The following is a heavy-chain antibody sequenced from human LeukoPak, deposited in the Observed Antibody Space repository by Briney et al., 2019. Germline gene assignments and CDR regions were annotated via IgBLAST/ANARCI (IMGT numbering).Heavy chain of an antibody. V-gene: IGHV3-48*03. CDR1: GFTFSSYE. D-gene: IGHD3-10*01. CDR3: ARDRYGDYGSGSYYPYYYYGMDV. Sequence: GGSLRLSCAASGFTFSSYEMNWVRQARGKGLEWVSYISSSCSTIYYADSVKGRFTISRDNAKNSLYLQMNSLRAEDTAVYYCARDRYGDYGSGSYYPYYYYGMDVWGQGTTVTVSS. CDR2: ISSSCSTI. J-gene: IGHJ6*02.